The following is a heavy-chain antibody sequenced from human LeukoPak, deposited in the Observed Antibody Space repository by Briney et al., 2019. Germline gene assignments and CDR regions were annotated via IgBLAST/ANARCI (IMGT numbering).Heavy chain of an antibody. CDR3: AKGGKWDVTPFDY. V-gene: IGHV3-21*04. D-gene: IGHD1-26*01. J-gene: IGHJ4*02. Sequence: GGSLRLSCAASGFIFSSHHMHWVRQPPGKGLEWVSSISYDDSFIYYGNSMKGRFTISRDDANNLLYLQMNSLRAEDTAVYYCAKGGKWDVTPFDYWGQGTLVTVSS. CDR2: ISYDDSFI. CDR1: GFIFSSHH.